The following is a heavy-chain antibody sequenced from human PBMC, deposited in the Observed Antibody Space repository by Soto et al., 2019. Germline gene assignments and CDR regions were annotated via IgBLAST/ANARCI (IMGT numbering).Heavy chain of an antibody. CDR2: TYYRSKWFH. Sequence: SHTLSLTCAISGDSVSSDITSLNWIRQSPSRGLEWLGRTYYRSKWFHDYAASVKSRITISPDTSKNQFSLELNSMTPEDTAVYYCARGNALDVWGQGTVVTVSS. J-gene: IGHJ3*01. V-gene: IGHV6-1*01. D-gene: IGHD3-10*01. CDR1: GDSVSSDITS. CDR3: ARGNALDV.